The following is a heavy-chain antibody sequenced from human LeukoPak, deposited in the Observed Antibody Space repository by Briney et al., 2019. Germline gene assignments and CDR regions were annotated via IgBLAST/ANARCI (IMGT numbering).Heavy chain of an antibody. V-gene: IGHV4-59*01. D-gene: IGHD6-13*01. J-gene: IGHJ4*02. CDR1: GGSISSYY. Sequence: SETLSLTCPVSGGSISSYYWSWIRQPPGKGLEWIGYIYYSGSTNYNPSLKSRVTISVDTSKNQFSLKLSSVTAADTAVYYCARARGRAAAGHFDYWGQGTLVTVSS. CDR3: ARARGRAAAGHFDY. CDR2: IYYSGST.